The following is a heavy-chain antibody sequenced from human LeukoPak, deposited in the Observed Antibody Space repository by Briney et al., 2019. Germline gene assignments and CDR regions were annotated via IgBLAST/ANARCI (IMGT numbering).Heavy chain of an antibody. CDR1: GFTFSSYS. J-gene: IGHJ6*02. V-gene: IGHV3-48*01. Sequence: PGGSLRLSCAASGFTFSSYSMNWVRQAPGKGLEWVSYISSSSSTIYYADSVKGRFTISRDNSRNTLYLQMNSLRAEDTAVYYCAREEKWELLPYYYGMDVWGQGTTVTVSS. D-gene: IGHD1-26*01. CDR2: ISSSSSTI. CDR3: AREEKWELLPYYYGMDV.